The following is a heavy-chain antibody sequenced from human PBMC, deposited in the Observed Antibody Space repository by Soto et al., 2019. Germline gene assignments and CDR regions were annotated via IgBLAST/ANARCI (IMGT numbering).Heavy chain of an antibody. V-gene: IGHV1-69*13. CDR1: GGSLSNYG. CDR3: AREYPVHSAYFDH. CDR2: IIPVFGTA. D-gene: IGHD1-26*01. J-gene: IGHJ4*02. Sequence: SVKVSCKASGGSLSNYGISWVRQAPGQGLEWMGGIIPVFGTANYAQKFQGRVTITADESTNIVYMDVTSLRSEDTAVYYCAREYPVHSAYFDHWGQGILVTVSS.